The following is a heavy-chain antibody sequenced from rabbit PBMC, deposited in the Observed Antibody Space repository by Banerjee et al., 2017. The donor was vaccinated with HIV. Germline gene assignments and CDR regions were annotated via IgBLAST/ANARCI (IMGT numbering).Heavy chain of an antibody. Sequence: QSLEESGGGLVKPGASLTLTCTASGFSFSNGYYMCWVRQAPGKGLEWIACIYAGIVDSTYYATWAKGRFTISKTSSTTLTLQLTSLTAAYPATYFCARDLAGVIGWNFNLWGPGTLVTVS. V-gene: IGHV1S40*01. J-gene: IGHJ4*01. CDR1: GFSFSNGYY. D-gene: IGHD4-1*01. CDR2: IYAGIVDST. CDR3: ARDLAGVIGWNFNL.